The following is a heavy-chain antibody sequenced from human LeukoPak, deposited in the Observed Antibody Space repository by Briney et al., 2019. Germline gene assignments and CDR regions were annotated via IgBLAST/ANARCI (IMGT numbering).Heavy chain of an antibody. Sequence: ASETLSLTCTVSGGSISSYYWNWIRQPPGKGLEWIGCIFYSGITNYNPSLKSRVTISVDTSKKQFSLKLTSVTAADTAVYYCARDSGSYPHWFAPWGQGTLVTVSS. V-gene: IGHV4-59*01. D-gene: IGHD1-26*01. CDR2: IFYSGIT. CDR1: GGSISSYY. J-gene: IGHJ5*02. CDR3: ARDSGSYPHWFAP.